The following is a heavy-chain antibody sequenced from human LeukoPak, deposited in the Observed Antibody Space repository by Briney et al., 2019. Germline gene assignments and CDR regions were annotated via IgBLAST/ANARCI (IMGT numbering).Heavy chain of an antibody. CDR1: GCTFTSYG. J-gene: IGHJ4*02. Sequence: ASVKVSCKASGCTFTSYGISWVRQAPGQGLEWMGWISAYNGNTNYAQKFQGRVTITADKSTSIAYMELSSLRSEDTAVYYCARDLYCSSTSCSPFDYWGQGTLVTVSS. V-gene: IGHV1-18*01. CDR2: ISAYNGNT. CDR3: ARDLYCSSTSCSPFDY. D-gene: IGHD2-2*01.